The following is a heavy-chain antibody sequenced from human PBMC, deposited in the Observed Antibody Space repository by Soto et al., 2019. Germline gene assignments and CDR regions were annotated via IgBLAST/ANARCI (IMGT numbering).Heavy chain of an antibody. J-gene: IGHJ4*02. V-gene: IGHV4-59*08. D-gene: IGHD1-26*01. CDR2: NSYSGST. CDR3: ARHGGSYSFDY. Sequence: PSETLSLTCTVTGGSTSSYYWSWLRQPPGKGLEWIGYNSYSGSTDYNSSLKSRVTISVDTSKNQFSLKLSSATAADTAVYYCARHGGSYSFDYWGQGTLVTVSS. CDR1: GGSTSSYY.